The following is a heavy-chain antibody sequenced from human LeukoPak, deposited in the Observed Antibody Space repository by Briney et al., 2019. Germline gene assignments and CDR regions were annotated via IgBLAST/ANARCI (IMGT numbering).Heavy chain of an antibody. CDR1: GYTFTSYD. J-gene: IGHJ4*02. CDR2: MNPNSGNT. V-gene: IGHV1-8*01. Sequence: ASVKVSCKASGYTFTSYDINWVRQATGQGLEWMGWMNPNSGNTGYAQKFQGRVTMTRNTSISTAYMEPSSLRSEDPAVYYCARRFYGSGSPITYWGQGTLITVSS. CDR3: ARRFYGSGSPITY. D-gene: IGHD3-10*01.